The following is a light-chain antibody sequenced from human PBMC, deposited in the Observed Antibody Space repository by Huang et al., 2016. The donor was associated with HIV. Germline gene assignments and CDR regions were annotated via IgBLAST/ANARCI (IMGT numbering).Light chain of an antibody. J-gene: IGKJ2*01. CDR2: GAS. Sequence: EVMMTQSPATLSVSLGDKAILSCRASQRAGVNLAWYQQKPGQAPTLLIYGASDRATGISAGFSGSGSGTDFTLTISRLQSEDYAVYFCQQYDKWPGTFGQGTRLQI. V-gene: IGKV3-15*01. CDR1: QRAGVN. CDR3: QQYDKWPGT.